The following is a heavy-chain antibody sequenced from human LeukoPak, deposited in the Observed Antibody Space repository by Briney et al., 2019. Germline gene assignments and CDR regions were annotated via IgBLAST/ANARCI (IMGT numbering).Heavy chain of an antibody. Sequence: PGGSLRLSCSASGFTFSSYAMSWVRQAPGKGLEWVSAISGSGDTTYYADSVKGRFTISRDNSKNTLYLQMNSLRAEDTAVYYCAKDVGVAAAGTHFDYWGQGTLVTVSS. J-gene: IGHJ4*02. CDR2: ISGSGDTT. V-gene: IGHV3-23*01. CDR3: AKDVGVAAAGTHFDY. D-gene: IGHD6-13*01. CDR1: GFTFSSYA.